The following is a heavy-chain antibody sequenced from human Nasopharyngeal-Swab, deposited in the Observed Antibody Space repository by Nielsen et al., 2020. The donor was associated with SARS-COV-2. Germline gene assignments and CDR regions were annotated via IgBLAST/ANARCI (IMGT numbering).Heavy chain of an antibody. CDR1: GASISSYY. J-gene: IGHJ4*02. V-gene: IGHV4-59*01. Sequence: ETLSLTCTVSGASISSYYWSWIRKPPGKGLEWIGYIYDSGSTNYNPSLKSRVTMSRDTSKNQFSLKLSSVTAACTTVYWCARGPGRFDYWGQGTLVTVSS. CDR3: ARGPGRFDY. CDR2: IYDSGST.